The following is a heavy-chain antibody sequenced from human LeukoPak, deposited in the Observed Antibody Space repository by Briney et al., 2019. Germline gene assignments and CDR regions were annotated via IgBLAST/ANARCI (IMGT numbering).Heavy chain of an antibody. CDR3: ARSYCSGGSCYRTFDY. D-gene: IGHD2-15*01. CDR2: IYHSGST. Sequence: SQTLSLTCAVSGGSISSGGYSWRWIRQPPGKGLEWIGYIYHSGSTYYNPSLKSRVTISVDRSKNQFSLKLSSVTAADTAVYYCARSYCSGGSCYRTFDYWGQGTLVTVSS. J-gene: IGHJ4*02. CDR1: GGSISSGGYS. V-gene: IGHV4-30-2*01.